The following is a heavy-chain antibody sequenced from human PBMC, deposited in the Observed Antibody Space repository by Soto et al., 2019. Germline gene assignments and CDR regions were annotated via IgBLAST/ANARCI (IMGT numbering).Heavy chain of an antibody. CDR2: IYYSGST. D-gene: IGHD3-3*02. CDR3: ARVLAAALLDLFVI. Sequence: SETLSLTCTVSGGSISSYYWSWIRQPPGKGLEWIGYIYYSGSTNYNPSLKSRVTISVDTSKNQFSLKLSSVTAADTAVYYCARVLAAALLDLFVIWAQGTMVLVS. V-gene: IGHV4-59*01. J-gene: IGHJ3*02. CDR1: GGSISSYY.